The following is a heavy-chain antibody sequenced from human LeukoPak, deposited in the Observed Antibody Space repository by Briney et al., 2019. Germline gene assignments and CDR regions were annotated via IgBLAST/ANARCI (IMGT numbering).Heavy chain of an antibody. CDR2: IVPSGTTT. D-gene: IGHD6-6*01. V-gene: IGHV3-23*01. J-gene: IGHJ4*02. CDR3: AKGQERTRIAARPSAFDF. CDR1: GFTFRNYA. Sequence: GGSLRLSCVASGFTFRNYAMSWVRQPPGKGLEWVAAIVPSGTTTYYTDSVKGRFTISRDNSKNTLYLQMITLRADDTAIYYCAKGQERTRIAARPSAFDFWGQGTLVTVSS.